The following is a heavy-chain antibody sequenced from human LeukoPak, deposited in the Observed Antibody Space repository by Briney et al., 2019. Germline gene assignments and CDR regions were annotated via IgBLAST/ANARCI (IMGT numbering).Heavy chain of an antibody. J-gene: IGHJ4*02. V-gene: IGHV3-21*01. CDR1: GFTFSSYS. Sequence: GGSLRLSCAASGFTFSSYSMNWVRQAPGKGLEWVSSISSSSSYIYYADSVKGRFTISRDNAKNSLYLQMNSLRAEDTAVYYCARGEITIFGVVITVFDYWGQGTPVTVSS. CDR2: ISSSSSYI. D-gene: IGHD3-3*01. CDR3: ARGEITIFGVVITVFDY.